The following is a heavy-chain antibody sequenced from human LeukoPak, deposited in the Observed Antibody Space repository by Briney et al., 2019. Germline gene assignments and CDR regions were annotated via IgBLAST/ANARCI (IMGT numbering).Heavy chain of an antibody. V-gene: IGHV1-3*01. CDR3: ATSPRQTTVIRGGVYY. Sequence: ASVKVSCKASGYTFTSYAMHWVRQAPGQRLEWMGWINAGNGNTKYSQKFQGRVTITRDTSASTAYMELSSLRSEDTAVYYCATSPRQTTVIRGGVYYWGQGTLVTVSS. J-gene: IGHJ4*02. CDR1: GYTFTSYA. CDR2: INAGNGNT. D-gene: IGHD4-11*01.